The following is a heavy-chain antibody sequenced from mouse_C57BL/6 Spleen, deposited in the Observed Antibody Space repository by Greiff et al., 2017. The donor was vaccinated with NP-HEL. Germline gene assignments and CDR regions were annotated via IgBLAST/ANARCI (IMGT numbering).Heavy chain of an antibody. CDR3: TRSSNYFFAY. CDR1: GYTFTDYE. Sequence: VQLQQSGAELVRPGASVTLSCKASGYTFTDYEMHWVKQTPVHGLEWIGAIDPETGGTAYNQKFKGKAILTADKSSSTAYMELRSLTSEDSAVYYCTRSSNYFFAYWGQGTLVTVSA. V-gene: IGHV1-15*01. J-gene: IGHJ3*01. CDR2: IDPETGGT. D-gene: IGHD2-5*01.